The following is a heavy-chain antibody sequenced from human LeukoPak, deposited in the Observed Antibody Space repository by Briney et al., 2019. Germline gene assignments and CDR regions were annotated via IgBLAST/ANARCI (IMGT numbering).Heavy chain of an antibody. CDR1: GGSVTTYY. V-gene: IGHV4-59*08. CDR3: ARLSLYYDFWSGTEY. CDR2: IGHSGGV. D-gene: IGHD3-3*01. J-gene: IGHJ4*02. Sequence: PSETLSLTCTVSGGSVTTYYWGWIRQTPGKGLEWIGYIGHSGGVNYSPSLKSRVTISLDTAKNQISLKLSSVTAADTAVYYCARLSLYYDFWSGTEYWGQGTLVTVSS.